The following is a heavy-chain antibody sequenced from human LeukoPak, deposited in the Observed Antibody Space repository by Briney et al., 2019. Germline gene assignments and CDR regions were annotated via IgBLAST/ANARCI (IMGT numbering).Heavy chain of an antibody. D-gene: IGHD6-13*01. CDR3: FLAGYSSSSFDY. Sequence: PGRSLRLSCAASGFTFSNYAMHWVRQAPGKGLEWVALISYDGSNKYYADSVKGRFTISRDNSKNTLYLQMNSLRVDDTAVYYCFLAGYSSSSFDYWGRGSLVTVSS. V-gene: IGHV3-30-3*01. CDR2: ISYDGSNK. CDR1: GFTFSNYA. J-gene: IGHJ4*02.